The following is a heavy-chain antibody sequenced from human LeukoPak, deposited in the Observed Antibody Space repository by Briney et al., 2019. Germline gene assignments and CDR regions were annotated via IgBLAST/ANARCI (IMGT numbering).Heavy chain of an antibody. CDR1: GDSISSGTSY. V-gene: IGHV4-30-4*01. J-gene: IGHJ4*02. Sequence: SETLSLTCTVSGDSISSGTSYWSWIRRPPGEGLEWIGYVYHSGTSYYNPSLRRRVTISVDTSKQFSLNLNSVTDADTAVYYCAREGGSYYAFDYWGQGTLVTVSS. CDR3: AREGGSYYAFDY. CDR2: VYHSGTS. D-gene: IGHD1-26*01.